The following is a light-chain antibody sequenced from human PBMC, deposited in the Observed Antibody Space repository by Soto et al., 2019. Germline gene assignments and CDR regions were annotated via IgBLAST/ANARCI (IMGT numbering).Light chain of an antibody. CDR2: SDN. V-gene: IGLV1-40*01. J-gene: IGLJ3*02. CDR1: SSNIGAGYV. Sequence: QSVLTLPPSVSGAPGQRVTISCTGSSSNIGAGYVVHWYQQLPGAAPKLRIFSDNNRPAGVPDRFSGSKSGTSASLAITGLRAEDEADYYCCSYAGSYTWVFGGGTQLTVL. CDR3: CSYAGSYTWV.